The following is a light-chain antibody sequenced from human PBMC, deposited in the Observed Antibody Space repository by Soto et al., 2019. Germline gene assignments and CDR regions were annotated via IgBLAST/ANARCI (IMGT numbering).Light chain of an antibody. Sequence: EIVLTQSPGTLSLSPGERATLSCRASQSVSSTYFSWDQQKPGQAPRLLIYAASSRETGITDTFSGSGSGTDFTLTSIRLEPEDFAVYYCQQYDSSPYTFGQGTKLEIK. J-gene: IGKJ2*01. V-gene: IGKV3-20*01. CDR3: QQYDSSPYT. CDR1: QSVSSTY. CDR2: AAS.